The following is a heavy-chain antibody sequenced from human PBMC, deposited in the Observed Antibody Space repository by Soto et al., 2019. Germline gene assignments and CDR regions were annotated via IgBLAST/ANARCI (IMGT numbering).Heavy chain of an antibody. J-gene: IGHJ6*02. CDR2: INAGNGNT. V-gene: IGHV1-3*01. D-gene: IGHD3-10*01. CDR1: GYTFTSYA. Sequence: GASVKVSCKASGYTFTSYAMHWVRQAPGQRLEWMGWINAGNGNTKYAQKFQGWVTMTRDTSISTAYMELSRLRSDDTAVYYCARATYGSVLAYYYGMDVWGQGTTVTVSS. CDR3: ARATYGSVLAYYYGMDV.